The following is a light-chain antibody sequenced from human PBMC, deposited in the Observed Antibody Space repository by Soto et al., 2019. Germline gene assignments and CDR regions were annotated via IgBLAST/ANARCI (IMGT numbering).Light chain of an antibody. V-gene: IGKV3D-15*01. Sequence: PPGGRVTFTWRASQTVSSKYLAWYHQKLGXAXRXLLCAGSTSATGVPDRFSGSGSGTEFTLTISSPQSEDFAVYYCQQYNNLPPTFGQGKRPEI. CDR2: AGS. CDR1: QTVSSKY. CDR3: QQYNNLPPT. J-gene: IGKJ5*01.